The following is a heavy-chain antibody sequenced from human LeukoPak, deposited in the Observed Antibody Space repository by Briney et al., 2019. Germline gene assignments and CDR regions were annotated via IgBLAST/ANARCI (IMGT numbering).Heavy chain of an antibody. D-gene: IGHD2-2*01. CDR1: GYTFTGYY. J-gene: IGHJ3*02. CDR3: ARDRRVVPAAMSAFDI. CDR2: INPNSGGT. Sequence: ASARVSCKASGYTFTGYYMHWVRQAPGQGLEWMGWINPNSGGTNYAQKFQGRVTMTRDTSISTAYMELSRLRSDDTAVYYCARDRRVVPAAMSAFDIWGQGTMVTVSS. V-gene: IGHV1-2*02.